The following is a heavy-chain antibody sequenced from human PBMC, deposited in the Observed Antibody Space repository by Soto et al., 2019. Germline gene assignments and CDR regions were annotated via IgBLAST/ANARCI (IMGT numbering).Heavy chain of an antibody. Sequence: PSETLSLTCTVSGGSISSGGYYWSWFRQHPGKGLEWIGYIYYSGSTYYNPSLKSRVTISVDTSKNQFPLKLSSVTAADTAVYYCARALSGCLDYWGQGTLVTVSS. V-gene: IGHV4-31*03. CDR3: ARALSGCLDY. CDR1: GGSISSGGYY. D-gene: IGHD6-19*01. J-gene: IGHJ4*02. CDR2: IYYSGST.